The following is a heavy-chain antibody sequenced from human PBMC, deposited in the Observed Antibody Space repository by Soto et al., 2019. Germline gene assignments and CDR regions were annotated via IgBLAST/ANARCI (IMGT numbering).Heavy chain of an antibody. Sequence: RSLTCVVYDGSLTEYHWSWVRQTPGKGLEWIGEVSHHGTSHYNPSLGSRVIMSFDTSKDQFSLTLQSVTAADTGIYYCARGQSAVDVLFPTPVPFDPWGPGTPVTVSS. CDR3: ARGQSAVDVLFPTPVPFDP. D-gene: IGHD1-1*01. CDR1: DGSLTEYH. CDR2: VSHHGTS. J-gene: IGHJ5*02. V-gene: IGHV4-34*01.